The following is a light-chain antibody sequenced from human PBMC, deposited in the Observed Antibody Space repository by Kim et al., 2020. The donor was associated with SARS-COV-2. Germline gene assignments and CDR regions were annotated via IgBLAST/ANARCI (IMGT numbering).Light chain of an antibody. CDR2: DVS. Sequence: DIQMTQSPSSLSASVGDRVTITCRASQDIRSSLGWYQQKPGKAPKRLIYDVSSLQSGVPSRFSGSGSGTEFTLTIKSLQPEDFATYYCLQHYDYSWTFGQGTKVEIK. CDR1: QDIRSS. V-gene: IGKV1-17*01. CDR3: LQHYDYSWT. J-gene: IGKJ1*01.